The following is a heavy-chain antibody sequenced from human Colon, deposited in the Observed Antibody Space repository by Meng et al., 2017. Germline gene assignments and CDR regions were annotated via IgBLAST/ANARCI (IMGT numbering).Heavy chain of an antibody. V-gene: IGHV4-34*01. CDR1: GGSFSGYY. D-gene: IGHD6-19*01. CDR3: ARERLSSGWYGGRWFDP. J-gene: IGHJ5*02. Sequence: GPLKQWGAGLLKPSETLSLTCAVYGGSFSGYYWSWIRQPPGKGLEWIGEINHSGSTNYNPSLKSRVTISVDTSKNQFSLKLSSVTAADTAVYYCARERLSSGWYGGRWFDPWGQGTLVTVSS. CDR2: INHSGST.